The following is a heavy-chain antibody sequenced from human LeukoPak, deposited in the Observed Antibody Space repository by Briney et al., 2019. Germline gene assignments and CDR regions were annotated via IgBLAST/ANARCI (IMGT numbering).Heavy chain of an antibody. V-gene: IGHV1-2*02. D-gene: IGHD3-16*01. CDR2: INPDSGGT. Sequence: AASVKVSCKASGYTFTGYYIHWVRQAPGQGLEWMGWINPDSGGTNYAQKFKGRVTMTRDTSINTAYMDLRRLTSDDTAIYYCTTRGGDTLMRTEAFDYWGLGTLVTVSS. CDR3: TTRGGDTLMRTEAFDY. CDR1: GYTFTGYY. J-gene: IGHJ4*02.